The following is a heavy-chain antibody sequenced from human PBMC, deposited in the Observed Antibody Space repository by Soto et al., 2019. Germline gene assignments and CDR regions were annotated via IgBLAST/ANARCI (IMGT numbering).Heavy chain of an antibody. CDR1: GFTFSSYG. V-gene: IGHV3-33*01. D-gene: IGHD3-10*01. CDR2: IWYDGSNK. CDR3: ARRSGSTTKAYYYGMDV. Sequence: GGSLRLSCAASGFTFSSYGMHWVRQAPGKGLEWVAVIWYDGSNKYYADSVKGRFTISRDNSKNTLYLQMNSLRAEDTAVYYCARRSGSTTKAYYYGMDVWGQGTTVTVSS. J-gene: IGHJ6*02.